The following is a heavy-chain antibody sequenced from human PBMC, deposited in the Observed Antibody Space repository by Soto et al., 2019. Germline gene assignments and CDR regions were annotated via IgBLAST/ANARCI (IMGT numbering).Heavy chain of an antibody. Sequence: QVQLVQSGAEVKKPGASVQVSCKASGYTFTSYGISWVRQAPGQGLEWMGWISAYNGNTNYAQKLQGRVTMTTDTSTSTAYMELRSLRSDDTAVYYCARDYDYIWGSYRPRPDFDYWGQGTLVTVSS. J-gene: IGHJ4*02. CDR1: GYTFTSYG. V-gene: IGHV1-18*01. D-gene: IGHD3-16*02. CDR3: ARDYDYIWGSYRPRPDFDY. CDR2: ISAYNGNT.